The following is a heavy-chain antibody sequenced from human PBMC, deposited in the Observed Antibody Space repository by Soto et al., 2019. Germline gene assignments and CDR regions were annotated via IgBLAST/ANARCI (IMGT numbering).Heavy chain of an antibody. Sequence: QVQLQESGPGLVKPSQTLSLTCSISGGSISTGVWYWSWVREHPGKGLEWIGDIYYRGTTSYNPYFGSRVTISRDTSKNQVPLKVNSVTAADKAVYYGARVSAGGTRWFDSWGQGIRVTVSS. V-gene: IGHV4-31*03. CDR3: ARVSAGGTRWFDS. D-gene: IGHD6-13*01. J-gene: IGHJ5*01. CDR1: GGSISTGVWY. CDR2: IYYRGTT.